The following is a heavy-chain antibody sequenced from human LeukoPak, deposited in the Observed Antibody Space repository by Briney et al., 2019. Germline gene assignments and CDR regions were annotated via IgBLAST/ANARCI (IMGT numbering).Heavy chain of an antibody. V-gene: IGHV3-7*01. CDR3: ARGTRGDTAMVSLDY. CDR2: IKQDGSEK. D-gene: IGHD5-18*01. CDR1: GFTFRSYW. Sequence: GGSLRLSCAASGFTFRSYWMSWVRQAPGKGLEWVANIKQDGSEKYYVDSVKGRFTISRDNAKNSLYLQMNSLRAEDTAVYYCARGTRGDTAMVSLDYWGQGTLVTVSS. J-gene: IGHJ4*02.